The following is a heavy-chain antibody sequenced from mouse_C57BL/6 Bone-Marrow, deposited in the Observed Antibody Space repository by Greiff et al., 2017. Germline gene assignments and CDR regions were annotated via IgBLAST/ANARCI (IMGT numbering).Heavy chain of an antibody. CDR3: VDYYYGSSYWYFDV. D-gene: IGHD1-1*01. Sequence: QVQLQQSGAELARPGASVKLSCKASGYTFTSYGISWVKQRTGQGLEWIGEIYPRSGNTYYNEKFKGKATLTADKSSSTAYMELRSLTSEDSAVYFCVDYYYGSSYWYFDVWGTGTTVTVSS. V-gene: IGHV1-81*01. J-gene: IGHJ1*03. CDR2: IYPRSGNT. CDR1: GYTFTSYG.